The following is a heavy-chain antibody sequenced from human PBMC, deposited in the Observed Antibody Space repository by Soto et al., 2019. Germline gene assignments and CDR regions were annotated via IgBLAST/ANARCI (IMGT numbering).Heavy chain of an antibody. CDR3: AKTYIAETYYFDY. CDR2: ISGSGGST. D-gene: IGHD1-20*01. V-gene: IGHV3-23*01. Sequence: PGGSLRLSCAASVFTFSDAWMNWVRQAPGKGLEWVSAISGSGGSTYYADSVKGRFTISRDNSKNTLYLQMNSLRAEDTAVYYCAKTYIAETYYFDYWGQGTLVTVSS. CDR1: VFTFSDAW. J-gene: IGHJ4*02.